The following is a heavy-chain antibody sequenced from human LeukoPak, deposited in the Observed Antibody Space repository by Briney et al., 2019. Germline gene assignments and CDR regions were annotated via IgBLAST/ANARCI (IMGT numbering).Heavy chain of an antibody. Sequence: PSETLSLTCAVYGGSFSGYYWSWIRQPPGKGLEWIGEINHSGSTNYNPSLKSRVTISVDTSKNQFSLKLSSVTAADTAVYYSASQNRAYCSGGSCYSGYYYYYYYMDVWGKGTTVTVSS. V-gene: IGHV4-34*01. CDR2: INHSGST. CDR3: ASQNRAYCSGGSCYSGYYYYYYYMDV. D-gene: IGHD2-15*01. J-gene: IGHJ6*03. CDR1: GGSFSGYY.